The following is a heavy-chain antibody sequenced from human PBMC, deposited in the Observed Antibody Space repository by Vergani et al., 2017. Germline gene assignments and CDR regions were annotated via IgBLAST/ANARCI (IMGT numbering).Heavy chain of an antibody. V-gene: IGHV3-48*04. CDR3: ARGKGPLSDAFDI. Sequence: EVQLVESGGGLVQPGGSLRLSCAASGFTFSSYSMNWVRQAPGKGLEWVSYISSSSSTIYYADSVKGPFTISRDNAKNSLYLQMNSLRAEDTAVYYCARGKGPLSDAFDIWGQGTMVTGSS. CDR1: GFTFSSYS. CDR2: ISSSSSTI. J-gene: IGHJ3*02.